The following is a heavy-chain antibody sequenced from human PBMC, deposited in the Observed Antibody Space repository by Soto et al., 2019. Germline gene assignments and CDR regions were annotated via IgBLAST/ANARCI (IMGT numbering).Heavy chain of an antibody. CDR2: IDWDDDK. Sequence: ESGPTLVNPTQTLTLTCTFSGFSLSTSGMCVSWIRQPPGKALEWLALIDWDDDKYYSTSLKTRLTISKDTSKNQVVLTVTNMDPVDTATYYCARTPSIAARRRYYYYGMDVWGQGTTVTVSS. D-gene: IGHD6-6*01. J-gene: IGHJ6*02. CDR1: GFSLSTSGMC. CDR3: ARTPSIAARRRYYYYGMDV. V-gene: IGHV2-70*01.